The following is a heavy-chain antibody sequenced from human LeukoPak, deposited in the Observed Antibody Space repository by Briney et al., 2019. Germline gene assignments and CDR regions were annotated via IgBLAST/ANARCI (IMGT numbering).Heavy chain of an antibody. CDR2: IDYSGNT. V-gene: IGHV4-59*01. D-gene: IGHD3-22*01. CDR3: ARWYYDRSGYRYFDY. J-gene: IGHJ4*02. CDR1: GVSISSYY. Sequence: PSETLSLTCTVSGVSISSYYWTWIRQPPGKGLEWIGNIDYSGNTKYNPSLKSRVTISVDTSKNQFSLKLSSVTAADTAVFFCARWYYDRSGYRYFDYWGQGTLVTVSS.